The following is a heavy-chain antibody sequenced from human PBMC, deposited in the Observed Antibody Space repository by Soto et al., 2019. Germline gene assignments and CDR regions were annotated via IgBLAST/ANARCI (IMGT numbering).Heavy chain of an antibody. V-gene: IGHV1-69*06. CDR2: IIPIFGTA. D-gene: IGHD6-13*01. CDR1: GGTFSSYA. CDR3: ARGGYSSSRYPALYYGMDV. Sequence: SVKVSCKASGGTFSSYAISWVRQAPGQGLEWMGGIIPIFGTANYAQKFQGRVTITADKSTSTAYMELSSLRSEDTAVYYCARGGYSSSRYPALYYGMDVWGQGTTVTVYS. J-gene: IGHJ6*02.